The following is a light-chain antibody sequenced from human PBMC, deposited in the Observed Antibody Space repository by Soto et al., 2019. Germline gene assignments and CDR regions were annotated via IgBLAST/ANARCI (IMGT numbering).Light chain of an antibody. CDR2: VNSDGSH. CDR3: QTWGTGIGV. Sequence: QSVLTQSPSASASLGASVKITCTLSSGHSRYAIAWHQQQPEKGPRYLMKVNSDGSHSKGDGIPDRFSGSSSGAERYLTISSLQSEDEADYYCQTWGTGIGVFGGGTKVTVL. J-gene: IGLJ2*01. CDR1: SGHSRYA. V-gene: IGLV4-69*01.